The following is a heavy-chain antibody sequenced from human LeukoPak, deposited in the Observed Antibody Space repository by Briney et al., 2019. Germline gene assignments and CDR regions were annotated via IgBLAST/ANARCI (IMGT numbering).Heavy chain of an antibody. CDR2: LYSGGNR. D-gene: IGHD1-26*01. CDR3: ARESGDRPGLPGR. V-gene: IGHV3-53*01. Sequence: GGSLRLSCAASGFTVSTNYMSWVRRAPGKGLEWVSTLYSGGNRYYADSVRGRFTISRDDSRNTLFLQMNNLRVEDTAMYYCARESGDRPGLPGRWGQGTLVTVSS. CDR1: GFTVSTNY. J-gene: IGHJ4*02.